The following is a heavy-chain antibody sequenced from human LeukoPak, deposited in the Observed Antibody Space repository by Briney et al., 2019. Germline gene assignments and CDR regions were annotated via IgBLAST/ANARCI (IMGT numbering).Heavy chain of an antibody. J-gene: IGHJ4*02. D-gene: IGHD4-17*01. CDR2: MNPNSGNT. Sequence: ASVTVSCKASGYTFTSYDLNWVRRATGQGLEWMGWMNPNSGNTGFAQKFQGRVTMTRNTSISTAYMHLSSLRSEDTAVYYCARVVRTTVTNGGDYWGQGTLVTVSS. CDR1: GYTFTSYD. V-gene: IGHV1-8*01. CDR3: ARVVRTTVTNGGDY.